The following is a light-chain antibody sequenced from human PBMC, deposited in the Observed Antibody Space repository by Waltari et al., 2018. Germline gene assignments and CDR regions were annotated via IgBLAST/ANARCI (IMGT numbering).Light chain of an antibody. Sequence: EIVMTQSPVTLSVSPGERATLSCRASQSVGNNLAWYQQKPGQAPWLLIYGASTRATGIPGRFTGSGSGTEFTLTISSLQSDDFAVYQCQHYNKWPPAFGLGTKVEIK. V-gene: IGKV3-15*01. J-gene: IGKJ1*01. CDR3: QHYNKWPPA. CDR1: QSVGNN. CDR2: GAS.